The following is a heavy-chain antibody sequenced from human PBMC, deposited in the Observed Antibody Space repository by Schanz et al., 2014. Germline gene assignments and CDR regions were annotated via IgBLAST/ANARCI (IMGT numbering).Heavy chain of an antibody. D-gene: IGHD5-12*01. CDR3: AKNRAGGYESFLDS. Sequence: EVQLLESGGGLAQPGGSLRLACAASGFNFNTYAMSWVRQAPGKGLEWVSAISGSGGSTVYADSVKGRFTISRDNSKNSLYLQMDSLRSEDTALYYCAKNRAGGYESFLDSWGQGTLXTVSS. CDR2: ISGSGGST. V-gene: IGHV3-23*01. CDR1: GFNFNTYA. J-gene: IGHJ4*02.